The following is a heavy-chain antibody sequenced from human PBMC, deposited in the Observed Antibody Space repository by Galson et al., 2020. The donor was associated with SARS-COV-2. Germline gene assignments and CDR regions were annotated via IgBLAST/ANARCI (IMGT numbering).Heavy chain of an antibody. V-gene: IGHV3-23*01. Sequence: GGSLRLSCAASGVTFSAYAMSWVRQAPGKGLEWVSAVSDSGTRTYYADSVKGRFTISRDNSKNTLYLQMNSLRVEDTAIYYCAKQYCPNGVCYGIFDDWGQGALVTVSA. CDR1: GVTFSAYA. CDR2: VSDSGTRT. J-gene: IGHJ4*02. D-gene: IGHD2-8*01. CDR3: AKQYCPNGVCYGIFDD.